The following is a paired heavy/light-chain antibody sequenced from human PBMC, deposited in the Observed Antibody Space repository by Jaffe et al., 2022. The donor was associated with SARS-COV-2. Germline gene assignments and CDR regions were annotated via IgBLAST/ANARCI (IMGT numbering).Heavy chain of an antibody. V-gene: IGHV3-11*01. CDR2: ISSSGSTI. D-gene: IGHD4-17*01. CDR1: GFTFSDYY. J-gene: IGHJ4*02. Sequence: QVQLVESGGGLVKPGGSLRLSCAASGFTFSDYYMSWIRQAPGKGLEWVSYISSSGSTIYYADSVKGRFTISRDNAKNSLYLQMNSLRAEDTAVYYCARGLHYGGRNPFFDYWGQGTLVTVSS. CDR3: ARGLHYGGRNPFFDY.
Light chain of an antibody. CDR3: QSADSSGIL. CDR2: KDS. CDR1: ALPKQY. V-gene: IGLV3-25*03. J-gene: IGLJ2*01. Sequence: SYELTQPPSVSVSPGQTARITCSGDALPKQYAYWYQQKPGQAPVLVIYKDSERPSGIPERFSGSSSGTTVTLTISGVQAEDEADYYCQSADSSGILFGGGTKLTVL.